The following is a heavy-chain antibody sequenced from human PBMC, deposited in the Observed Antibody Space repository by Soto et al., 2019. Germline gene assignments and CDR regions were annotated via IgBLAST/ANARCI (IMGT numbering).Heavy chain of an antibody. Sequence: QVQLQQWGAGLLKPSETLSLTCAVYGGSFSGYYWSWIRQPPGTGLEWIGEINNRGSTNYNPSLKRRVTISVDTSKNQFSLKLSSVTAADTAVYYCARGLRRGAVAGKNYSDYWGQGTLVTVSS. CDR3: ARGLRRGAVAGKNYSDY. V-gene: IGHV4-34*01. J-gene: IGHJ4*02. D-gene: IGHD6-19*01. CDR2: INNRGST. CDR1: GGSFSGYY.